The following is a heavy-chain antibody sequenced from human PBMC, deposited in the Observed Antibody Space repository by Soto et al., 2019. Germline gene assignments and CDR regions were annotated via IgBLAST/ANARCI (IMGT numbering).Heavy chain of an antibody. Sequence: SETLSLTCSVSGDSVNSDYYYWTWIRQPPGKGLEWIGYIYSSGRTNYNPSLRSRVTISLDTSRNQFSLKLSSVTAADTAVFYCAREYANSPEAFDYWGRGTLVTVSS. CDR1: GDSVNSDYYY. D-gene: IGHD2-2*01. V-gene: IGHV4-61*01. CDR3: AREYANSPEAFDY. CDR2: IYSSGRT. J-gene: IGHJ4*02.